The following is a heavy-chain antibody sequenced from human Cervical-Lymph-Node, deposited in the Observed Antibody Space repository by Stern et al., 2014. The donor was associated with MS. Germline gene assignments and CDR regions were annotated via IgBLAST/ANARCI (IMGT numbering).Heavy chain of an antibody. J-gene: IGHJ4*02. Sequence: VQLVQSGGALVQPGRSLRLSCAASGFTFDDYAMHWVRQTPGKGLEWVSGISWNGGSIAYADSVKGRFTIYRDNAKNSLYLQMNSLRAEDTAFYYCAKDIASARRLIDYWGQGTLVTVSS. CDR1: GFTFDDYA. D-gene: IGHD6-6*01. V-gene: IGHV3-9*01. CDR2: ISWNGGSI. CDR3: AKDIASARRLIDY.